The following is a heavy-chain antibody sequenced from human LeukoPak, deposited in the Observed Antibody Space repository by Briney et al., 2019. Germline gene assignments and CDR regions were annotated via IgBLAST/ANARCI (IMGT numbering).Heavy chain of an antibody. J-gene: IGHJ4*02. CDR2: IYPGDSHT. D-gene: IGHD6-19*01. CDR1: GYNFINYW. CDR3: ARQPALGAVAAMRGVPFDY. V-gene: IGHV5-51*01. Sequence: GESLRISCKGSGYNFINYWIGWVRQTPGKGLEWMGIIYPGDSHTRYSSSFKGQVTISVDRSISTAYLQWSSLKASDRAMYYCARQPALGAVAAMRGVPFDYWGQGTLVTVSA.